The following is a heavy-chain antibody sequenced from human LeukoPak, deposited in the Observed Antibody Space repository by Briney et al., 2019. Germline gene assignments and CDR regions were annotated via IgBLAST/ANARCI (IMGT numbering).Heavy chain of an antibody. CDR1: GFNFSSYA. CDR2: ISGSGGST. J-gene: IGHJ4*02. D-gene: IGHD5-12*01. CDR3: AKSLRSSALYYFDC. V-gene: IGHV3-23*01. Sequence: GFLRLFWAGSGFNFSSYAMTLVRQAPGKGLELGSGISGSGGSTYYADSVKGRFTISRDNSKNTLYLQMNSLRVEDTAVYYCAKSLRSSALYYFDCWGQGTLVTVSS.